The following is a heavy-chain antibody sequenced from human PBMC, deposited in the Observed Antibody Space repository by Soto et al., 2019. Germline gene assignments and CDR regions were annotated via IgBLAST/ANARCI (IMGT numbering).Heavy chain of an antibody. CDR1: GGSISSSSFH. CDR2: IYYSGST. CDR3: ARRERAAGTDWWFDP. V-gene: IGHV4-39*01. J-gene: IGHJ5*02. Sequence: SEILSLTCTVSGGSISSSSFHWGWIRQPPGKGLEWIGSIYYSGSTYYSPSLKSRVTISVDTSKNQFSLKLSSVTAADTAVYYCARRERAAGTDWWFDPWGQGTLVTSPQ. D-gene: IGHD6-13*01.